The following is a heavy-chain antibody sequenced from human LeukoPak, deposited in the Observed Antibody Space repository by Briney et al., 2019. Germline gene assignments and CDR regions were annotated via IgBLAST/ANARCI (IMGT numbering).Heavy chain of an antibody. CDR3: ARDWLKNYYDSSGCFDY. CDR1: GFTFSSYA. J-gene: IGHJ4*02. Sequence: PGRSLRLSCAASGFTFSSYAMHWVRQAPGKGLEWVAVISYDGSNKYYADSVKGRFTISRDNSKNTLYLQMNSLRAEDTAVYYCARDWLKNYYDSSGCFDYWGQGTLVTVSS. D-gene: IGHD3-22*01. V-gene: IGHV3-30-3*01. CDR2: ISYDGSNK.